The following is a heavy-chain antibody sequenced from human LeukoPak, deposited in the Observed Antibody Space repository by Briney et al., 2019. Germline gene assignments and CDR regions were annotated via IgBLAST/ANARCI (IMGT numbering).Heavy chain of an antibody. V-gene: IGHV2-5*02. CDR1: GFSLTTRPLG. D-gene: IGHD3-22*01. J-gene: IGHJ4*02. CDR2: IYWDDDK. Sequence: SGPTLVKPTQTLRLTCSFSGFSLTTRPLGVCRIRQPPGKALEWLPVIYWDDDKRYNPSLRTRLTVTTATYENQVVLIMTNMDPVDTSTYYCAHRRSGYDWNHGDFDYWGQGTLVTVSS. CDR3: AHRRSGYDWNHGDFDY.